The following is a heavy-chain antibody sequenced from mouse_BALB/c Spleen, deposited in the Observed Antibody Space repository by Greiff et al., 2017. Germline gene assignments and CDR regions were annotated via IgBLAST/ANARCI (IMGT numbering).Heavy chain of an antibody. Sequence: VQLQQSGAELVRSGASVKLSCTASGFNIKDYYMHWVKQRPEQGLEWIGWIDPENGDTEYAPKFQGKATMTADTSSNTAYLQLSSLTSEDTAVYYCTWYYYGSSPPWSAYWGQGTLVTVSA. CDR3: TWYYYGSSPPWSAY. D-gene: IGHD1-1*01. CDR1: GFNIKDYY. CDR2: IDPENGDT. J-gene: IGHJ3*01. V-gene: IGHV14-4*02.